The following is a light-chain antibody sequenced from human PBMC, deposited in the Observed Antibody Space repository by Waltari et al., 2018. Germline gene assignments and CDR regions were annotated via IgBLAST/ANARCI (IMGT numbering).Light chain of an antibody. CDR1: QGIRND. J-gene: IGKJ1*01. V-gene: IGKV1-6*01. CDR2: AAS. CDR3: LQDYNFPWT. Sequence: AIQVTQSPSSLSASVGDRVTITCRASQGIRNDFAWYQQKPGSAPKLLIYAASNLQNGVPSRFSGSGSGTDFTLTISSLQPEDFATYYCLQDYNFPWTFGQGTKVEIK.